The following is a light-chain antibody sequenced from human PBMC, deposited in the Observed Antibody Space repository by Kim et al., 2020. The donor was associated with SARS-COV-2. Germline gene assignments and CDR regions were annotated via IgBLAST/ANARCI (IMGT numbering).Light chain of an antibody. CDR3: CSYAGSSPV. CDR2: EGS. J-gene: IGLJ3*02. Sequence: PGQSITISCTGTSSDVGSYNLVSWYQQHPGKAPKLMIYEGSKRPSGVSNRFSGSKSGNTASLTISGLQAEDEADYYCCSYAGSSPVFGGGTKLTVL. CDR1: SSDVGSYNL. V-gene: IGLV2-23*01.